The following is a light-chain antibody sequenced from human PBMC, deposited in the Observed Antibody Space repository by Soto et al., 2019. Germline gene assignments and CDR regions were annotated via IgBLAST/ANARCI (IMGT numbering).Light chain of an antibody. V-gene: IGKV3-15*01. CDR1: QSISSN. CDR2: RTS. J-gene: IGKJ5*01. Sequence: EIVMTQSPATLSVSPGERATLSCRASQSISSNLAWYQQKPGQAPRLLMFRTSSRATGFPARFSGSGSGTEFNLTISSLQSEDFGVYYCQHRSIWPVSFGQGTRLEI. CDR3: QHRSIWPVS.